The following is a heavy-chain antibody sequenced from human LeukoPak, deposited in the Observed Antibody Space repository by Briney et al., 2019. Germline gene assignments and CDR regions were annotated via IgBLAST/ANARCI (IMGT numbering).Heavy chain of an antibody. CDR1: GGSISSYY. D-gene: IGHD3-9*01. V-gene: IGHV4-59*01. CDR2: IYYSGST. Sequence: SETLSLTCTVSGGSISSYYWSWIRQPPGKGLEWIGYIYYSGSTNYNPSLKSRVTISVDTSKNQFSLKLSSVTAADTAVYYCARERLDYDILTGYTYNWFDPWGQGTLVTVSS. CDR3: ARERLDYDILTGYTYNWFDP. J-gene: IGHJ5*02.